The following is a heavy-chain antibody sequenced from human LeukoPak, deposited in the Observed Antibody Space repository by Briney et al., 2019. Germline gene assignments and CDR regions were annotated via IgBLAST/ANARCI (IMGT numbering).Heavy chain of an antibody. CDR2: IYYSGST. J-gene: IGHJ4*02. D-gene: IGHD6-13*01. CDR1: GGSISSHD. V-gene: IGHV4-59*11. CDR3: ARGGSFIAAAGLFDY. Sequence: SSQTLSLTCTVAGGSISSHDWSWIRQPPGKGLEWSGYIYYSGSTNYNPSLNNRVTISVDTCNNQFSLKLSYVPAAGPSVYYCARGGSFIAAAGLFDYWGQGTLVTVSS.